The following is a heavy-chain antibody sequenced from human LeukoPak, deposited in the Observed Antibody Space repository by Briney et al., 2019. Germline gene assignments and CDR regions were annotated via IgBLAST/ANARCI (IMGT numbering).Heavy chain of an antibody. CDR3: AKVSYSSGWLDY. D-gene: IGHD6-19*01. CDR2: ISGSGGST. CDR1: GFTFSSYG. Sequence: QAGGSLRLSCAASGFTFSSYGMSWVRQAPGKGLEWVSAISGSGGSTYYADSVKGRFTISRDNSKNTLYLQMNSLRAEDTAVYYCAKVSYSSGWLDYWGQGTLVTVSS. V-gene: IGHV3-23*01. J-gene: IGHJ4*02.